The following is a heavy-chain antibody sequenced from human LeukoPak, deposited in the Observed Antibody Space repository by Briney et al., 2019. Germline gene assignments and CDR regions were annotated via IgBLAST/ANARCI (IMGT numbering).Heavy chain of an antibody. CDR3: ASGDTTGYSGDAFNI. J-gene: IGHJ3*02. V-gene: IGHV3-33*03. D-gene: IGHD3-22*01. Sequence: GRSLRLSCVASGFTFSRYGMHWGRQAAGKVLECVAINWYDGSNKYYADSVKGRFTISRDTSKNTLYLQMDSLRAEDTAVYYCASGDTTGYSGDAFNIWGQGTMVTVSS. CDR2: NWYDGSNK. CDR1: GFTFSRYG.